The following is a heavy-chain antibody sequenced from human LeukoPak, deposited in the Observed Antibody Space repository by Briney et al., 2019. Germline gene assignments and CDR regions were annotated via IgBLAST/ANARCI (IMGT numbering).Heavy chain of an antibody. V-gene: IGHV1-2*02. Sequence: ASVKVSCKASGYTFTSYAMHWVRQAPGQRLEWMGWINPNSGGTNYAQKFQGRVTMTRDTSISTAYMELSRLRSDDTAVYYCARSGSVDDFDYWGQGTLVTVSS. CDR3: ARSGSVDDFDY. J-gene: IGHJ4*02. CDR1: GYTFTSYA. CDR2: INPNSGGT. D-gene: IGHD3-10*01.